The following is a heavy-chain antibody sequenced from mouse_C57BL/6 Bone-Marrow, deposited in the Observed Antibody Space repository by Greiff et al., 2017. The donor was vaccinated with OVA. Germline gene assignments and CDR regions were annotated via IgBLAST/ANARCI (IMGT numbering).Heavy chain of an antibody. J-gene: IGHJ3*01. Sequence: VKLVESGPGLVQPSQSLSITCTVSGFSLTSYGVHWVRQSPGKGLEWLGVIWRGGSTDYNAAFMSRLSITKDNSKSQVFFKMNRLQADDTAIYYGATYDGYSAWFAYWGQGTLVTVSA. CDR2: IWRGGST. V-gene: IGHV2-5*01. CDR1: GFSLTSYG. D-gene: IGHD2-3*01. CDR3: ATYDGYSAWFAY.